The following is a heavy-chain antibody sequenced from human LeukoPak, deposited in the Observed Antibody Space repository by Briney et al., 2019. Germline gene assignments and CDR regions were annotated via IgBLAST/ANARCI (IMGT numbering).Heavy chain of an antibody. J-gene: IGHJ5*02. CDR1: GYTFTGYY. CDR3: ARVGLSCTNGVCYDNWFDP. CDR2: INPNRGGT. Sequence: ASVKVSCKASGYTFTGYYMHWVRQAPGQGLEWMGWINPNRGGTNYAQKFQGRVTMTRDTSISTAYMELSRLRSDDTAVYYCARVGLSCTNGVCYDNWFDPWGQGTLVTVSS. D-gene: IGHD2-8*01. V-gene: IGHV1-2*02.